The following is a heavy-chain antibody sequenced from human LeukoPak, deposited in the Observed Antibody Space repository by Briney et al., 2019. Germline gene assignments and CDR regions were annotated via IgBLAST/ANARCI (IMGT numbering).Heavy chain of an antibody. D-gene: IGHD5-18*01. V-gene: IGHV5-51*01. Sequence: GESLKISCKGSGYSFTSYWIGWVRQMPGKGLEWMGIIYPGDSDTRYSPSFQGRVTISADKSINTAYLQGSSLKASDTAMYYCARATQLWLAPYFDYWGQGTLVTVSS. CDR1: GYSFTSYW. J-gene: IGHJ4*02. CDR3: ARATQLWLAPYFDY. CDR2: IYPGDSDT.